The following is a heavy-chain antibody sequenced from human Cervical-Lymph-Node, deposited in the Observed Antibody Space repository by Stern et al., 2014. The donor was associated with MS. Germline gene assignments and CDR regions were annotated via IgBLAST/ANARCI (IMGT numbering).Heavy chain of an antibody. J-gene: IGHJ4*02. CDR1: GGTFSSYA. CDR3: ARAGTRDGYNWGNY. V-gene: IGHV1-69*09. CDR2: ISPIFGVT. Sequence: QVQLGQSGAEVKKPGSSVKVSCKASGGTFSSYAISWGRQAPGQGLEWMGRISPIFGVTNSAQKFQGRVTITADKSTSTAYMELSGLRSDDTAVYYCARAGTRDGYNWGNYWGQGTLVIVSS. D-gene: IGHD5-24*01.